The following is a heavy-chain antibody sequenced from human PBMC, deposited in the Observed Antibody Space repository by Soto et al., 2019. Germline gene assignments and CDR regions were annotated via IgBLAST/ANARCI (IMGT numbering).Heavy chain of an antibody. Sequence: QVQLVQSGVEVKKPGASVKVSCKASGYTFISHGISWVRQAPGQGLEWMGWISGKNGNTNYAQKLQGRVTLTTDTSTSTAYMELRRLRSDDTAVYYCARVSSSIVVVPDYGMDVLGQGTTVTVSS. D-gene: IGHD2-15*01. CDR1: GYTFISHG. CDR3: ARVSSSIVVVPDYGMDV. CDR2: ISGKNGNT. J-gene: IGHJ6*02. V-gene: IGHV1-18*04.